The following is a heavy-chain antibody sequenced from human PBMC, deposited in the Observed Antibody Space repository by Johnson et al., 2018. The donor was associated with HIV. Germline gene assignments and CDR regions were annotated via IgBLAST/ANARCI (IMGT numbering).Heavy chain of an antibody. CDR1: GFTFDDYA. CDR3: AKGSLVGPNDAFDI. CDR2: ISWNSGSI. D-gene: IGHD3-16*02. J-gene: IGHJ3*02. Sequence: VQLVESGGGLVQPGRSLRLSCAASGFTFDDYAMHWVRQAPGKGLEWVSGISWNSGSIGYADSVKGRFTISSGNAKNSLYLQMNSLRAEDTALYYCAKGSLVGPNDAFDIWGQGTMVTVSS. V-gene: IGHV3-9*01.